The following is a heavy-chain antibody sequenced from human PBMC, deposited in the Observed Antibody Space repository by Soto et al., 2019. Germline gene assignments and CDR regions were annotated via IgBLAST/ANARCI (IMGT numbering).Heavy chain of an antibody. CDR1: GGSFSGYY. V-gene: IGHV4-34*01. CDR2: INHSGST. J-gene: IGHJ6*02. Sequence: SETLSLTCAVYGGSFSGYYWRWIRQPPGKGLEWMGEINHSGSTNYNPSLKSRVTISVDTSKNQFSLKLSSVTAADTAVYYCARNQSQGYCSGGSCSYYYYDGMDVWGQGTTVTVSS. CDR3: ARNQSQGYCSGGSCSYYYYDGMDV. D-gene: IGHD2-15*01.